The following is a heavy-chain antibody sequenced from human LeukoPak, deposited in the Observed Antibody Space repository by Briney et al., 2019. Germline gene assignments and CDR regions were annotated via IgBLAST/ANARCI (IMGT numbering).Heavy chain of an antibody. CDR1: GFTFSSYA. D-gene: IGHD4-17*01. J-gene: IGHJ4*02. CDR3: ARETGSAVGSTDFDY. CDR2: MSYDGSNK. Sequence: QTGGSLRLSCAASGFTFSSYAMHWVRQAPGKGLEWVAVMSYDGSNKYYADSVKGRFTISRDNSKNTLYLQMNSLRAEDTAVYYCARETGSAVGSTDFDYWGQGTLVTVSS. V-gene: IGHV3-30-3*01.